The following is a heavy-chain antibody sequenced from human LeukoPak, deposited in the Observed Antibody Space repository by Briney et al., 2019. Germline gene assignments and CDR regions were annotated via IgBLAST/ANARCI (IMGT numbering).Heavy chain of an antibody. CDR1: GGSFSGYY. V-gene: IGHV4-34*01. CDR2: ISHSGST. Sequence: PSETLSLTCAVYGGSFSGYYWSWIRQPPGKGLEWIGEISHSGSTNYNPSLKSRVTISVDTSKNQFSLKLSSVTAADTAVYYCARAGSYYDFWSGYGWFDPWGQGTLVTVSS. CDR3: ARAGSYYDFWSGYGWFDP. D-gene: IGHD3-3*01. J-gene: IGHJ5*02.